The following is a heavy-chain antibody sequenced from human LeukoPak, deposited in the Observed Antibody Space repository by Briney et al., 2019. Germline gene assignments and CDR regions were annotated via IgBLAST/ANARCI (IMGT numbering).Heavy chain of an antibody. Sequence: GGSLRLSCAASGFTFSSYAMSWVRQAPGKGLEWVSAISGSGGSTYYADSVKGGFTISRDNSKNTLYLQMNSLRAEDTAVYYCAKDRSGSYYGRLIIYYYGMDVWGQGTTVTVSS. D-gene: IGHD1-26*01. CDR2: ISGSGGST. CDR3: AKDRSGSYYGRLIIYYYGMDV. V-gene: IGHV3-23*01. J-gene: IGHJ6*02. CDR1: GFTFSSYA.